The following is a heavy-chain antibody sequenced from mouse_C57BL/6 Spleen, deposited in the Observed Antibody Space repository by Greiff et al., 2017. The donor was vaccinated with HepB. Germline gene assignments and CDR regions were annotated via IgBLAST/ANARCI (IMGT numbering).Heavy chain of an antibody. CDR3: ARGTTESRGAY. V-gene: IGHV1-50*01. J-gene: IGHJ3*01. CDR1: GYTFTSYW. CDR2: IDPSDSYT. Sequence: VQLQQPGAELVKPGASVKLSCKASGYTFTSYWMQWVKQRPGQGLEWIGEIDPSDSYTNYNQKFKGKATLTVDTSSSTAYMQLSSLTSEDSAVYYCARGTTESRGAYWGQGTLVTVSA. D-gene: IGHD1-1*01.